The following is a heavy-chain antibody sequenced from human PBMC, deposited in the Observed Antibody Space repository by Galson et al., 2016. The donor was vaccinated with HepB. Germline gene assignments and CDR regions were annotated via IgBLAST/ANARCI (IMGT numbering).Heavy chain of an antibody. D-gene: IGHD2-15*01. Sequence: SLRLSCAASGFTFSSNWMGWVRQAPGKGLEWVANIKQDGSEKYYVDSVKGRFTISRDNAKNSLYLQMNSLRAEDTAGYYCARRQREEDIVVVVVVPGGFYYGMDVWGQGTTVTVSS. CDR1: GFTFSSNW. J-gene: IGHJ6*02. V-gene: IGHV3-7*04. CDR3: ARRQREEDIVVVVVVPGGFYYGMDV. CDR2: IKQDGSEK.